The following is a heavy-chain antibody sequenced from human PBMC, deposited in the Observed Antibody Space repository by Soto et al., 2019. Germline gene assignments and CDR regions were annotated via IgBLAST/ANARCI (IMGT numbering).Heavy chain of an antibody. J-gene: IGHJ4*02. CDR3: ARGQDWVAVAGSLPYDY. Sequence: GGSLRLSCAASGFTFSSYSMHWVRQAPGKGLEWVAVISYDGSDKYYPDSVKDGFTISRDNLKNTMYLQMNSLRPEDTAVYYCARGQDWVAVAGSLPYDYWGQGTLVTVSS. V-gene: IGHV3-30-3*01. CDR1: GFTFSSYS. CDR2: ISYDGSDK. D-gene: IGHD6-19*01.